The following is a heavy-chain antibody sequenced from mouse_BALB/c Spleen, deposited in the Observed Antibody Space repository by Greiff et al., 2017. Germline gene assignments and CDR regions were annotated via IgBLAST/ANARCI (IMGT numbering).Heavy chain of an antibody. V-gene: IGHV1-9*01. Sequence: VQLQQSGAELMKPGASVKISCKATGYTFSSYWIEWVKQRPGHGLEWIGEILPGSGSTNYNEKFKGKATFTADTSSNTAYMQLSSLTSEDSAVYYCARGGLLRYFDFWGQGTTLTVSS. D-gene: IGHD1-1*01. CDR2: ILPGSGST. CDR3: ARGGLLRYFDF. CDR1: GYTFSSYW. J-gene: IGHJ2*01.